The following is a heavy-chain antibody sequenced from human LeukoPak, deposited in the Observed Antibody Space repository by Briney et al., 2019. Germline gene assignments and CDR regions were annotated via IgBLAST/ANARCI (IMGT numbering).Heavy chain of an antibody. CDR1: GFTFSSYA. V-gene: IGHV3-23*01. D-gene: IGHD2-21*02. Sequence: PGGSLRLSCAASGFTFSSYAMSWVRQAPGKGLEWVSAISGSGGSTYYADSVKGRFTISRDNSKNTLYLQMNSLRAEDTAVYYCAKITYCGGDCYSHFDYWGQGTLVTVSS. J-gene: IGHJ4*02. CDR3: AKITYCGGDCYSHFDY. CDR2: ISGSGGST.